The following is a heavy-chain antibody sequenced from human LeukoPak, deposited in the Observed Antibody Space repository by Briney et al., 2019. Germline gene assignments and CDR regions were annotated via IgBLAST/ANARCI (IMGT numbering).Heavy chain of an antibody. CDR1: VYTFTGYY. J-gene: IGHJ6*02. Sequence: ASVKVSCKASVYTFTGYYMHWVRQTPGQGLEWMGWINPNRGGTNYAQKFQGRVTMTRDTSISTDYMEMSRLRSDDTAVYYCARRREAYYYYYGMDVWGQGTTVTVSS. CDR2: INPNRGGT. V-gene: IGHV1-2*02. CDR3: ARRREAYYYYYGMDV.